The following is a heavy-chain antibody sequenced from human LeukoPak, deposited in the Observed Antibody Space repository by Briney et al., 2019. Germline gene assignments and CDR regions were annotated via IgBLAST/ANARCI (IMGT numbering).Heavy chain of an antibody. V-gene: IGHV4-59*06. J-gene: IGHJ4*02. CDR3: ARGGDWNDGGFDY. D-gene: IGHD1-1*01. CDR1: GGSISSYY. CDR2: IYYSGST. Sequence: PSETLSLTCTVSGGSISSYYWSWIRQHPGKGLEWIGYIYYSGSTYYNPSLKSRVTISVDTSKNQFSLKLSSVTAADTAVYYCARGGDWNDGGFDYWGQGTLVTVSS.